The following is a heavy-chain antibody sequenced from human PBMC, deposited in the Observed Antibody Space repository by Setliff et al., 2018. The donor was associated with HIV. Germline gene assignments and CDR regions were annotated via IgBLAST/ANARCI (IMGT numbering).Heavy chain of an antibody. CDR1: GGCIRSGPYY. V-gene: IGHV4-61*09. CDR2: IYTSGST. J-gene: IGHJ3*02. D-gene: IGHD3-9*01. Sequence: PSETLSLTCTVSGGCIRSGPYYWSWIRQPAGKGLEWIGQIYTSGSTNYNPPLKSRVTITVDTSKNQFSLKLSSVTAADTAVYSCARRQSYYDILNGRAFDALDIWGQGTKVTVSS. CDR3: ARRQSYYDILNGRAFDALDI.